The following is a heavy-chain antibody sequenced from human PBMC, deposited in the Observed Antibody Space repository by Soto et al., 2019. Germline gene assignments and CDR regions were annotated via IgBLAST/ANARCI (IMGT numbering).Heavy chain of an antibody. D-gene: IGHD1-7*01. J-gene: IGHJ3*02. Sequence: ASVKVSCKASGYTFTSYGISWVRQAPGQGLEWMGWISAYNGNTNYAQKLQGRVTVTTDTSTSTAYMELRSLRSDDTAVYYCARDSPRWYNWNYDAFDIWGQGTMVTVSS. CDR2: ISAYNGNT. CDR3: ARDSPRWYNWNYDAFDI. CDR1: GYTFTSYG. V-gene: IGHV1-18*01.